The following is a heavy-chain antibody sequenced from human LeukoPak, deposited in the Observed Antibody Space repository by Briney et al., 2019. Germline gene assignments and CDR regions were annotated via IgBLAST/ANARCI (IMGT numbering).Heavy chain of an antibody. Sequence: SETLSLTCTVSGGSISSYYWSWIRQPPGKGLGWIGYIYYSGSTNYNPSLKSRVTISVDTSKNQFSLKLSSVTAADTAVYYCASEYCSGGSCYLYWGQGTLVTVSS. J-gene: IGHJ4*02. D-gene: IGHD2-15*01. V-gene: IGHV4-59*01. CDR3: ASEYCSGGSCYLY. CDR2: IYYSGST. CDR1: GGSISSYY.